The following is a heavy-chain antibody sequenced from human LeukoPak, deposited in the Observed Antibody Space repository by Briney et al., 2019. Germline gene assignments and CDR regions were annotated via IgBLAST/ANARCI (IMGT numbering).Heavy chain of an antibody. CDR1: GFTFSSYS. Sequence: GGSLRLSCAASGFTFSSYSMNWVRQAPGKGLEWVSSISSSSSYIYYADSVKGRFTISGDNAKNSLYLQMNSLRAEDTAVYYCARVVSGWYLDYWGQGTLVTVSS. J-gene: IGHJ4*02. CDR3: ARVVSGWYLDY. D-gene: IGHD6-19*01. CDR2: ISSSSSYI. V-gene: IGHV3-21*01.